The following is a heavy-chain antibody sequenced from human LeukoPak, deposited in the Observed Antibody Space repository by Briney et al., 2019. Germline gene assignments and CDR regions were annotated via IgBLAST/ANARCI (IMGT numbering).Heavy chain of an antibody. CDR1: GYTFTSYG. CDR3: ARASRYFDWLLYGY. J-gene: IGHJ4*02. D-gene: IGHD3-9*01. V-gene: IGHV1-18*01. Sequence: GASVKVSCKASGYTFTSYGISWVRQAPGQGLEWMGWISAYNGNTNYAQKLQGRVTMTTDTSTSTAYMELRSLRSDDTAVYYCARASRYFDWLLYGYWGQGTLVTVSS. CDR2: ISAYNGNT.